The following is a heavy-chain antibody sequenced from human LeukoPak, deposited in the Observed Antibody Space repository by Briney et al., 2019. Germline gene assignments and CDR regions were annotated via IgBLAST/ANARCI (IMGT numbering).Heavy chain of an antibody. CDR2: IYYSGST. V-gene: IGHV4-30-4*08. CDR1: GGSISSGDYY. CDR3: ARDYGGNPDSSYFDY. D-gene: IGHD4-23*01. J-gene: IGHJ4*02. Sequence: SQTLSLTCTVSGGSISSGDYYWSWIRQPPGKGLEWIGCIYYSGSTYYNPSLKSRVTISVDTSKNQFSLKLSSVTAADTAVYYCARDYGGNPDSSYFDYWGQGTLVTVSS.